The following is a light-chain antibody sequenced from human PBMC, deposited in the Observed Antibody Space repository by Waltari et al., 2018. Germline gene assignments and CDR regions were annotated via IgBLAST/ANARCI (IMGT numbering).Light chain of an antibody. V-gene: IGKV1-33*01. CDR2: DAS. CDR3: QQYDNPYT. J-gene: IGKJ3*01. Sequence: DIQMTQSPSSLSASVGNRVTITCQASQDISHYLNWYQQKPGKAPKLLIYDASNLEIGVPSRFSGSGSGTDFTFTISSLQPEDIATYYCQQYDNPYTFGPGTKVDIK. CDR1: QDISHY.